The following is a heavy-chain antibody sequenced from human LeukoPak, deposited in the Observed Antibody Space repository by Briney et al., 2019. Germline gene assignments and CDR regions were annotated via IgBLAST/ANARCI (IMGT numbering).Heavy chain of an antibody. J-gene: IGHJ4*02. D-gene: IGHD1-26*01. CDR3: ARDPVGAFAYFDY. V-gene: IGHV4-30-2*01. CDR2: IYHSGST. CDR1: GGSISSGGYY. Sequence: SETLSLTCTVSGGSISSGGYYWSWIRQPPGKGLEWIGYIYHSGSTYYNPSLKSRVTISVDTSKNQFSLKLSSVTAADTAVYYCARDPVGAFAYFDYWGQGTLVIVSS.